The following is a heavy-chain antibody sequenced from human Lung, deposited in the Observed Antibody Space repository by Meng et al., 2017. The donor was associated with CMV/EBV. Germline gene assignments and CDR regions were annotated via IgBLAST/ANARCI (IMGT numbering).Heavy chain of an antibody. D-gene: IGHD6-19*01. Sequence: VQLVQSGAEVKRPEASVKISCQASGYSFSGFLLNWARQAPGHGLEWLGRVNPISDDTHLAQKFEGRITVTRGATINTAFMELTRLRPDDTAVYYCAKSSDNGWSSWGPGTLVTVSS. CDR1: GYSFSGFL. V-gene: IGHV1-2*06. CDR3: AKSSDNGWSS. CDR2: VNPISDDT. J-gene: IGHJ4*01.